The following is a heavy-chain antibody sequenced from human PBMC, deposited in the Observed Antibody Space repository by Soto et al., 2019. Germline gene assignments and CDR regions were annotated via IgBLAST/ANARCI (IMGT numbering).Heavy chain of an antibody. D-gene: IGHD6-19*01. CDR1: GGSISGSY. CDR2: VYYTGST. Sequence: SETLSLTCSVSGGSISGSYWSWIRQSPGKGLEWLGHVYYTGSTNYSPSLRSRVSISVDTSKNEFSLRLSSVTAADTAVYFCARSVAVPGAHIDYWGQGTQVTVSS. J-gene: IGHJ4*02. CDR3: ARSVAVPGAHIDY. V-gene: IGHV4-59*01.